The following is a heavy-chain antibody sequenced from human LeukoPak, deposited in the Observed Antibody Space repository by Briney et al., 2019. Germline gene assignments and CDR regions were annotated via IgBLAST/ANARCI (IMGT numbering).Heavy chain of an antibody. CDR3: ARDYYYDSSGYYDY. CDR2: INSDGSST. V-gene: IGHV3-74*01. Sequence: PGGSLRLSCAASGFTFSSYWMHWVRQAPGKGLGWVSRINSDGSSTSYADSVKGRFTISRDNAKNTLYLQMNSLRAEDTAVYYCARDYYYDSSGYYDYWGQGTLVTVSS. J-gene: IGHJ4*02. D-gene: IGHD3-22*01. CDR1: GFTFSSYW.